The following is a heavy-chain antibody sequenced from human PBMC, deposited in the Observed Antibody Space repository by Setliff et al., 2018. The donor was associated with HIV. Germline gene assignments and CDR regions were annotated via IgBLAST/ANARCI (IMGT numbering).Heavy chain of an antibody. Sequence: PGGSLRLSCAASGFIFSSYAMHWVRQAPGKGLEWVAVMSYDGNNKYYADSVKGRFTISRDNSKNTLFLQMSSQRADDTAIYYCARDDGRSLFLDYWGQGTLVTVSS. CDR1: GFIFSSYA. J-gene: IGHJ4*02. D-gene: IGHD1-26*01. V-gene: IGHV3-30*07. CDR2: MSYDGNNK. CDR3: ARDDGRSLFLDY.